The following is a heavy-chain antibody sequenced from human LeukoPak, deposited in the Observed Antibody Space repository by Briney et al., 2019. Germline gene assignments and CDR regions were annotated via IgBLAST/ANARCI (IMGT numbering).Heavy chain of an antibody. J-gene: IGHJ4*02. CDR1: GGTFSSYA. D-gene: IGHD4-17*01. Sequence: SVKVSCKASGGTFSSYAISWVRQAPGQGLEWMGGIIPIFGTANYAQKFQGRVTITADESTSTAYMELSSLRSEDTAVYYCARDRDYVSPSGFDYWGQGTLVTVSS. V-gene: IGHV1-69*13. CDR2: IIPIFGTA. CDR3: ARDRDYVSPSGFDY.